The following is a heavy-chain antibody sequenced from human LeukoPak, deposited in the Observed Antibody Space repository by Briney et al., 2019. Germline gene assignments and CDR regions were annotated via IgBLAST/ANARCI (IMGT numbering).Heavy chain of an antibody. CDR2: IYYTGTT. CDR1: GASISNSSHY. Sequence: SETLSLTCIVSGASISNSSHYWGWIRQPPGKGLEWIGNIYYTGTTYYAPSLKSRVTISIDTSKSQFSLKVSSVTAADTAVYYCARVVAVAGTSPDSRGQGTLVTVSS. V-gene: IGHV4-39*07. CDR3: ARVVAVAGTSPDS. J-gene: IGHJ4*02. D-gene: IGHD6-19*01.